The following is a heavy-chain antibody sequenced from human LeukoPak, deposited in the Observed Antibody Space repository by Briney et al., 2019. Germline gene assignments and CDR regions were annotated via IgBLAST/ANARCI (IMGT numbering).Heavy chain of an antibody. CDR2: INHSGST. CDR3: ARRGNGRAFDY. CDR1: GGSFSGYY. J-gene: IGHJ4*02. Sequence: SETLSLTCAVYGGSFSGYYWSWIRQPPGKGLEWIGEINHSGSTNYNPSLKSRVTISVDTSKNQFSLKLSSVTAADTAVYYCARRGNGRAFDYWGQGTLVTVSS. D-gene: IGHD4-23*01. V-gene: IGHV4-34*01.